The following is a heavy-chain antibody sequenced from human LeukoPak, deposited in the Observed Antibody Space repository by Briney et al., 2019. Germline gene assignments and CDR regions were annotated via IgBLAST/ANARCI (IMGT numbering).Heavy chain of an antibody. CDR3: ERDEAAAGTFFDY. CDR2: ISAYSGNT. D-gene: IGHD6-13*01. V-gene: IGHV1-18*01. J-gene: IGHJ4*02. CDR1: GYTFTSYG. Sequence: ASVKVSCKASGYTFTSYGISWVRQAPGQGLEWMGWISAYSGNTNYAQKFQGRVTMTTHTSTSTVYMELRSLTSDDTAVYYCERDEAAAGTFFDYWGQGTLVTVSS.